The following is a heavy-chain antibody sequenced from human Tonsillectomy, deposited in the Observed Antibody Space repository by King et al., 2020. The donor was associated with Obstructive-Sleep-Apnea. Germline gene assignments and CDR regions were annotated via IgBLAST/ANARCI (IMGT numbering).Heavy chain of an antibody. CDR3: ATDKYSSGWYYFDY. J-gene: IGHJ4*02. CDR2: FAPEDGET. V-gene: IGHV1-24*01. D-gene: IGHD6-19*01. CDR1: GYTLTELS. Sequence: QLVQSGAEVKKPGASVKVSCKVSGYTLTELSMHRVRQAPGQGLEWMGGFAPEDGETIYAQKFQGRVTMTEDTSTDTAYMALSSLRSEDTAVYYCATDKYSSGWYYFDYWGQGTLVTVSS.